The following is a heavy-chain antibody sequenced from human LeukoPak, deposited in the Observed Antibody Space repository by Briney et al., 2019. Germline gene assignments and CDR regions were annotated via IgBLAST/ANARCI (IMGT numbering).Heavy chain of an antibody. CDR1: GFTFSSYS. CDR2: ISSSSSYI. D-gene: IGHD6-19*01. CDR3: ARDEGDYSSGWYFDY. Sequence: GGSLRLSCAASGFTFSSYSMIWVRQAPGKGLGWVSSISSSSSYIYYADSVKGRFTISRDNAKNSLYLQMNSLRAEDTAVYYCARDEGDYSSGWYFDYWGQGTRVTVSS. J-gene: IGHJ4*02. V-gene: IGHV3-21*01.